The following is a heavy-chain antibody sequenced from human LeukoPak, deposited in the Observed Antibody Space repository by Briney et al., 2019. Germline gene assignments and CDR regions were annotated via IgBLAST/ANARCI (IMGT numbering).Heavy chain of an antibody. Sequence: GGSLRLSCAASGFTFSSYAMSWVRQAPGKGLEWVSGLSGPAFSTYYADSVKGRFTISRDNAKNSLYLQMNSLRAEDTAVYYCARLYCSSTSCYNFDYWGQGTLVTVSS. V-gene: IGHV3-23*01. CDR2: LSGPAFST. D-gene: IGHD2-2*02. J-gene: IGHJ4*02. CDR1: GFTFSSYA. CDR3: ARLYCSSTSCYNFDY.